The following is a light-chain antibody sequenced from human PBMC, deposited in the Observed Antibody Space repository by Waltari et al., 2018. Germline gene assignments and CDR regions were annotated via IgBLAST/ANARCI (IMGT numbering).Light chain of an antibody. V-gene: IGKV1-17*01. J-gene: IGKJ2*03. Sequence: DIQMTQSPSSLSASVGDTVTITCRASQDITSFLNWFQQKPGKAPKLLIYAATTLQSGVPSRCSGSGSGTEFTLTISSLQPEDFAAYYCLQHNSYPYSFGQGTKVEIK. CDR1: QDITSF. CDR3: LQHNSYPYS. CDR2: AAT.